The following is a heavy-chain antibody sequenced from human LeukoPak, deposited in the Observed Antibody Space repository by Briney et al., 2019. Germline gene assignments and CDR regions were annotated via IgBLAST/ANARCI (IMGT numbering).Heavy chain of an antibody. CDR3: ARGTAPDYYGSGSYYFPLRPFIDY. CDR1: GFTFSSYW. D-gene: IGHD3-10*01. J-gene: IGHJ4*02. CDR2: INSDGSST. Sequence: GGSLKLSCAASGFTFSSYWMHWVRQAPGKGLVWVSRINSDGSSTSYADSVKGRFTISRDNAKNTLYLQMNSLRAEDTAVYYCARGTAPDYYGSGSYYFPLRPFIDYWGQGTLVTVSS. V-gene: IGHV3-74*01.